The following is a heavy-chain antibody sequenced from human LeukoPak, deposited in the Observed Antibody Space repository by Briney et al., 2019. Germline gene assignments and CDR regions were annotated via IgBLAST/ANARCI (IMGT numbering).Heavy chain of an antibody. D-gene: IGHD6-13*01. CDR3: ARDPGGSSIAAVGDAFDI. J-gene: IGHJ3*02. CDR2: ISYDGSNK. V-gene: IGHV3-30-3*01. Sequence: GGSLRLSCAASGFTFSSYAMHWVRQAPGKGLEWVAVISYDGSNKYYADSVKGRFTISRGNSENTLYLQMNSLRAEDTAVYYCARDPGGSSIAAVGDAFDIWGQGTMVTVSS. CDR1: GFTFSSYA.